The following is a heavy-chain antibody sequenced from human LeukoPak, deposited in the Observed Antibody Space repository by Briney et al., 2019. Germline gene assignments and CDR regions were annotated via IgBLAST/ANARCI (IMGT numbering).Heavy chain of an antibody. CDR2: IYSGGSA. D-gene: IGHD2-2*01. J-gene: IGHJ3*02. Sequence: PGGSLRLSCAASGFTVSSSYVNWVRQAPGKGLKWVSVIYSGGSAYYADSVKGRFTTSRDNSKNTLDLQMNRLRTEDTAVYYCARGLRSSTTWGAIDIWGQGTMVTVSS. V-gene: IGHV3-66*02. CDR1: GFTVSSSY. CDR3: ARGLRSSTTWGAIDI.